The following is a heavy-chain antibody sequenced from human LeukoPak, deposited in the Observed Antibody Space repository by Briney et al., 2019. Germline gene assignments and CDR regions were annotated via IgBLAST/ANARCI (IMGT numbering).Heavy chain of an antibody. V-gene: IGHV4-61*02. D-gene: IGHD2-2*01. CDR3: ARGGGYCSSTSCDTTHMDV. CDR1: GGSISSGSYY. CDR2: IYTSGST. Sequence: SQTLSLTCTVSGGSISSGSYYWSWIRQPAGKGLEWIGRIYTSGSTNYNPSLKSRVTISVDTSKNQFSLKLSSVTAADTAVYYCARGGGYCSSTSCDTTHMDVWGKGTTVTVSS. J-gene: IGHJ6*03.